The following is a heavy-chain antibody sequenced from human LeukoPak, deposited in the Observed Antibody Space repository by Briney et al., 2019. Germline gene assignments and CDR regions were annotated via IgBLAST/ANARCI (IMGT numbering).Heavy chain of an antibody. D-gene: IGHD3-22*01. Sequence: GGSLRLSCAASGFAFSNYAMSWVRQAPGKGLGWVSVVSGKTGTTYYADSVRGRFTTSRDNSKNTLYLQMNRLRAEDTAVYYCARPGLHHYDTTGYYSFDYWGQGTLVTVSS. J-gene: IGHJ4*02. CDR2: VSGKTGTT. CDR1: GFAFSNYA. CDR3: ARPGLHHYDTTGYYSFDY. V-gene: IGHV3-23*01.